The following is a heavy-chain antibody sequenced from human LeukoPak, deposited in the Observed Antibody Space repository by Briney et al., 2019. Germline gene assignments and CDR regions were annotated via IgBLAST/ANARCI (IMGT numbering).Heavy chain of an antibody. J-gene: IGHJ4*02. Sequence: GGSLRLSCAASGFTFSSYSMNWVRQAPGKGLEWVSSISSSSSYIYYADSVKGRFTISRDNAKNSLYLQMNSLRAEDTAVYCCARVGATGSAYYFDYWGQGTLVTVSS. D-gene: IGHD1-26*01. CDR1: GFTFSSYS. CDR2: ISSSSSYI. CDR3: ARVGATGSAYYFDY. V-gene: IGHV3-21*01.